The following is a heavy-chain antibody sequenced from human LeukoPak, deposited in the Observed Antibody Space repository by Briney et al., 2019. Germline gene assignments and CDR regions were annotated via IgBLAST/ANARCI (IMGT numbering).Heavy chain of an antibody. J-gene: IGHJ4*02. CDR2: MRGRGYPI. CDR1: GFTFSDYY. V-gene: IGHV3-11*01. D-gene: IGHD2-21*01. Sequence: PGGSLRLSCAAAGFTFSDYYMAWVRQAPGKGLEWISYMRGRGYPIYYADTVRGRFTISRDNAKSSLYLQMTSLRAEDTAVYFCARVGIALAVPFDFWGQGSLVIVSS. CDR3: ARVGIALAVPFDF.